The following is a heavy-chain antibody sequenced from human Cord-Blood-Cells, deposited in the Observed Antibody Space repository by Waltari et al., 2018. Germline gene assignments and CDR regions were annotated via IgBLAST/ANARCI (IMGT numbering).Heavy chain of an antibody. CDR3: ARGGLRITIFGVVMIEPGDAFDI. Sequence: EVQLVETGGGLIQRGGSLRLSCEASGFTVSSNYMSWVRQAPGRGREWASVIYSGGSTYNADSVKGRFTISRDNSKNTLYLQMNSLRAEDTAVYYCARGGLRITIFGVVMIEPGDAFDIWGQGTMVTVSS. J-gene: IGHJ3*02. V-gene: IGHV3-53*02. CDR1: GFTVSSNY. D-gene: IGHD3-3*01. CDR2: IYSGGST.